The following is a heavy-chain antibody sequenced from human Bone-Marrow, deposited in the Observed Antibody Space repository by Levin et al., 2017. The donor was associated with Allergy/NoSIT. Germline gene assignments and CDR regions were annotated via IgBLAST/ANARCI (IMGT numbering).Heavy chain of an antibody. Sequence: GESLKISCAASGFTFSSYAMHWVRQAPGKGLEWAAVISYDGSNKYYADSVKGRFTISRDNSKNTLYLQMNSLRAEDTAVYYCARQASGWPPLYWGQGTLVTVSS. CDR1: GFTFSSYA. V-gene: IGHV3-30-3*01. CDR3: ARQASGWPPLY. CDR2: ISYDGSNK. D-gene: IGHD6-19*01. J-gene: IGHJ4*02.